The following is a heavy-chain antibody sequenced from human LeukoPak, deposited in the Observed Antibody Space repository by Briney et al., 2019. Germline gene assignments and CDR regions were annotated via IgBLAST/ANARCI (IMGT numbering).Heavy chain of an antibody. J-gene: IGHJ6*02. Sequence: PGGSLRLAWAAGALICSTDAKISVRQAPGKGLEWVSTISGGGGSTFYADSVKGRFTIFRVNSKNTLYLQMNSLRAGDTAIYYCAKGMSDYTNLPDVWGQGTTVTVSS. V-gene: IGHV3-23*01. D-gene: IGHD4-11*01. CDR1: ALICSTDA. CDR3: AKGMSDYTNLPDV. CDR2: ISGGGGST.